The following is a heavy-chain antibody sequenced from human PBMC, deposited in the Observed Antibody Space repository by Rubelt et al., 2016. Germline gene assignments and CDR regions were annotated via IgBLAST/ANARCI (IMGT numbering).Heavy chain of an antibody. J-gene: IGHJ4*02. D-gene: IGHD3-16*01. Sequence: QVQLVQSGAEVKKPGASVKVSCKASGYTFTSYYMHWVRQAPGQGLAWMGIINPSGGSTSEAQKCEGRVTMTRETSTRTVYMELSSLRSEDTAVYYCARDLDVRGEIDYWSQGTLVTVSS. CDR2: INPSGGST. CDR3: ARDLDVRGEIDY. CDR1: GYTFTSYY. V-gene: IGHV1-46*03.